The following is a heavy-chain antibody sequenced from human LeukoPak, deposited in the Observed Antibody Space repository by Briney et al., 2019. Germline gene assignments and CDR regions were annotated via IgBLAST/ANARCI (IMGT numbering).Heavy chain of an antibody. V-gene: IGHV1-8*01. CDR3: ARFGYSGYDYGVPYYYYGMDV. J-gene: IGHJ6*02. D-gene: IGHD5-12*01. CDR1: GYTFTSYD. CDR2: MNPNSGNT. Sequence: GASVTVSCKASGYTFTSYDINWVRQATGQGLEWMGWMNPNSGNTGYAQKFQGRVTMTRNTSISTAYMELSSLRSEDTAVYYCARFGYSGYDYGVPYYYYGMDVWGQGTTVTVSS.